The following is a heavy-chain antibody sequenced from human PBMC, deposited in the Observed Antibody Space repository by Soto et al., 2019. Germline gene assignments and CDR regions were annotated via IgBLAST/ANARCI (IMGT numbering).Heavy chain of an antibody. V-gene: IGHV2-5*02. CDR2: IYWDGEK. CDR3: SRLSSFGSGSYSSFDY. Sequence: QITLKESGATLVKPTQTLTLTCTFSGFSLSTRGVGVGWMRQPPGKPLQGLALIYWDGEKVDSPSRTSRLTITHDTSKTQVVLTMANVDPVDIATYDCSRLSSFGSGSYSSFDYWGKGRLLCVSS. D-gene: IGHD3-10*01. CDR1: GFSLSTRGVG. J-gene: IGHJ4*02.